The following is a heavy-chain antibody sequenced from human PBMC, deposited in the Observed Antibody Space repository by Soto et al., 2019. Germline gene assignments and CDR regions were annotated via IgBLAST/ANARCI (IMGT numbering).Heavy chain of an antibody. J-gene: IGHJ6*02. D-gene: IGHD7-27*01. CDR1: GGTCSSYA. CDR2: IIPIFGTA. Sequence: ASVKVSCKAAGGTCSSYAISWVRQAPGQGLEWMGGIIPIFGTANYAQKFQGRVTITADKSTSTAYMELSSLRSEDTDVYYCASEGRWNWGWQRCPLYYGMDVWGQGTTLTL. V-gene: IGHV1-69*06. CDR3: ASEGRWNWGWQRCPLYYGMDV.